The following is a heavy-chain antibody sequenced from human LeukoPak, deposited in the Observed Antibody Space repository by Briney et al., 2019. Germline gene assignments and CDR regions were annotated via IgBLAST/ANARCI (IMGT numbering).Heavy chain of an antibody. CDR2: IWYDGSNK. CDR3: AKARGYSGYDPFDY. Sequence: GGPLRLFCAASGFTFSSYGMHWVRQAPGKGLEWVAVIWYDGSNKYYADSVKGRFTISRDNSKNTLYLQMNSLRAEDTAVYYCAKARGYSGYDPFDYWGQGTLVTVSS. CDR1: GFTFSSYG. V-gene: IGHV3-33*06. D-gene: IGHD5-12*01. J-gene: IGHJ4*02.